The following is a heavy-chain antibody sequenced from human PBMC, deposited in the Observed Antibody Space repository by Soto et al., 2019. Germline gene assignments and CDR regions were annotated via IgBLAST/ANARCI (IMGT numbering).Heavy chain of an antibody. CDR1: GFTFSNYA. Sequence: GGSLRLSCAASGFTFSNYAMSWVRQAPGEGLEWVSAISTSGGNTYYADSVKGRFTIYRDNSKNTLYLVMNSLRAEDTAIYYCAKGSGSCSGGSCYAPTDYWGQGTLVTVSS. D-gene: IGHD2-15*01. J-gene: IGHJ4*02. CDR2: ISTSGGNT. CDR3: AKGSGSCSGGSCYAPTDY. V-gene: IGHV3-23*01.